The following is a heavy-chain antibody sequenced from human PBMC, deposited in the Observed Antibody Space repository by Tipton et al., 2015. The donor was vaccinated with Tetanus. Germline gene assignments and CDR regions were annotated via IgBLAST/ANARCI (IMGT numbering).Heavy chain of an antibody. Sequence: QLVQSGAEVKKPGASVKVSCKASGYTFTSYYMHWVRQAPGQGLEWTGIINPSGGSTSYAQKFQGRVTMTRDTSTRTVYMELSSLGSEDPAVDYWAGDQSSYDDILTGYGGMDVWGQGTAAAVSS. CDR2: INPSGGST. J-gene: IGHJ6*02. V-gene: IGHV1-46*01. CDR3: AGDQSSYDDILTGYGGMDV. D-gene: IGHD3-9*01. CDR1: GYTFTSYY.